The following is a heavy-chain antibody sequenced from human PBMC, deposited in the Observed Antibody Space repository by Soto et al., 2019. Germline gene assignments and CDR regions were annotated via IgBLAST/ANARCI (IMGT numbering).Heavy chain of an antibody. J-gene: IGHJ5*02. Sequence: QVQLQESGPGLVKPSQTLSLTCTVSGGSISSGDYYWSWIRQPPGKGLEWIGYIYYSGSTYYNPYLKSRVTISVDTSKNQFALKLSSVTAADTAVYYCARVLHINWFDPWGQGTLVPVSS. V-gene: IGHV4-30-4*01. CDR1: GGSISSGDYY. CDR3: ARVLHINWFDP. CDR2: IYYSGST. D-gene: IGHD2-21*01.